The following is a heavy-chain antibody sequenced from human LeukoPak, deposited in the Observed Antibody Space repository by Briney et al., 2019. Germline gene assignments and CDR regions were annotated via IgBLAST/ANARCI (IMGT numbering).Heavy chain of an antibody. J-gene: IGHJ3*01. CDR2: IYYIGNT. CDR1: GDSISSDISY. Sequence: SETLSLTCSVSGDSISSDISYWSWIRQPPGKGLEYIGYIYYIGNTYYNPSLKSRLSMSIDTSKNQFSLRLTSVTAADTAVYYCARGRVTMRVRGGYAFDLWGQGTMVTVSS. CDR3: ARGRVTMRVRGGYAFDL. D-gene: IGHD3-22*01. V-gene: IGHV4-30-4*08.